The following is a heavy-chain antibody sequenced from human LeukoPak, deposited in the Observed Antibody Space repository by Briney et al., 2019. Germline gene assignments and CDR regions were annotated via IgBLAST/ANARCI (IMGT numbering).Heavy chain of an antibody. Sequence: SQTLSLTCTVSGGSISSGSYHWSWIRQPAGKGLEWIGRIYTSGRTNYNPSLKSRVTISVDTSKNQFSLKLSSVTAADTAVYYCARATQARYCSSTSCLDAFDIWGQGTMVTVSS. CDR3: ARATQARYCSSTSCLDAFDI. J-gene: IGHJ3*02. CDR1: GGSISSGSYH. V-gene: IGHV4-61*02. D-gene: IGHD2-2*01. CDR2: IYTSGRT.